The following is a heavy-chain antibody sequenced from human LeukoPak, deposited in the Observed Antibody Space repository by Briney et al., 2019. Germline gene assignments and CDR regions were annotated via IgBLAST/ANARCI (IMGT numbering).Heavy chain of an antibody. CDR2: ISAISANP. J-gene: IGHJ6*02. V-gene: IGHV1-18*01. CDR3: ARDIHEVRFDYGMDV. D-gene: IGHD2-2*02. Sequence: SVKVSCKASGYIFTTYGINWVRQAPGQGLEWMGWISAISANPIYDQKLQGRVTMTADTATSTALMELRSLSSDDTAVYYCARDIHEVRFDYGMDVWGQGTTVTVSS. CDR1: GYIFTTYG.